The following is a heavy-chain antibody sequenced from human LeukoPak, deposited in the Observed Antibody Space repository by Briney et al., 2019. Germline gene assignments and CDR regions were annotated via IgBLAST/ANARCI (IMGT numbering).Heavy chain of an antibody. V-gene: IGHV1-24*01. CDR3: ATHATAASDY. Sequence: ASVKVSCKVSGYTLTELSMHWVRQAPGKGLEWMGGFDPEDGETIYTQKFQGRVTMTEDTSTDTACMELSSLRSEDTAVYYCATHATAASDYWGQGTLVTVSS. D-gene: IGHD6-13*01. CDR2: FDPEDGET. J-gene: IGHJ4*02. CDR1: GYTLTELS.